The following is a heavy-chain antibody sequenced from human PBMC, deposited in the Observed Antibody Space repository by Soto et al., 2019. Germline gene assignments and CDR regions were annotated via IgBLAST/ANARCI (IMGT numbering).Heavy chain of an antibody. CDR3: VRDSSYYGSGRGVSDY. Sequence: EVQLVESGGGLVQPGGSLRLSCAVSGFTVGTDSMSWVRQAPGKGLEWVSGIYKDGSTYHADSVKGRFSTSRDSSKNTLYLQMDNLGAQDTAVYHCVRDSSYYGSGRGVSDYWGQGTLVTVSS. V-gene: IGHV3-66*01. CDR1: GFTVGTDS. D-gene: IGHD3-10*01. J-gene: IGHJ4*02. CDR2: IYKDGST.